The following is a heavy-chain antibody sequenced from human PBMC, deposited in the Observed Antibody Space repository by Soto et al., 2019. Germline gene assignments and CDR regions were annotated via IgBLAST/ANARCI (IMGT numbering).Heavy chain of an antibody. D-gene: IGHD2-2*01. CDR1: GFTFSSYG. CDR2: IWYDGSNK. V-gene: IGHV3-33*01. CDR3: ARDKGYCSSTSCYVGWFDP. Sequence: QVQLVESGGGVVQPGRSLRLSCAASGFTFSSYGMHWVRQAPGKGLEWVAVIWYDGSNKYYADSVKGRFTISRDNSKNTLYLPMISLRAEDTAVYYCARDKGYCSSTSCYVGWFDPWGQGTLVTVSS. J-gene: IGHJ5*02.